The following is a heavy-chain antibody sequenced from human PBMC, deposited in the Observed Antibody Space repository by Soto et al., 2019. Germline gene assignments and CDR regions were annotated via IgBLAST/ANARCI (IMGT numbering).Heavy chain of an antibody. D-gene: IGHD2-2*01. CDR3: TTAISYCSSTSCPSDY. CDR2: IKSKTDGGTT. Sequence: GGSLRLSCAASGFTFSNAWMNWVRQAPGKGREWVGRIKSKTDGGTTDYAAPVKGRFTISRDDSKNTLYLQMNSLKTEDTAVYYCTTAISYCSSTSCPSDYWGQGTLVTVSS. V-gene: IGHV3-15*07. J-gene: IGHJ4*02. CDR1: GFTFSNAW.